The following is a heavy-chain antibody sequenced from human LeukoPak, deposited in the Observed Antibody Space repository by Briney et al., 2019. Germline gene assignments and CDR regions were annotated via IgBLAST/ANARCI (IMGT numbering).Heavy chain of an antibody. CDR3: ARDLYYFDSSSYYASDL. D-gene: IGHD3-22*01. V-gene: IGHV3-7*01. CDR1: GFTFSDYW. J-gene: IGHJ5*02. CDR2: IKQDGSEK. Sequence: LPGGSLRLSCAASGFTFSDYWMSWVRQAPGKGLEWVANIKQDGSEKHYVDSLRGRFTISRDNAKNSLDLQMNSLRAEDTAVYFCARDLYYFDSSSYYASDLWGQGTLVTVSS.